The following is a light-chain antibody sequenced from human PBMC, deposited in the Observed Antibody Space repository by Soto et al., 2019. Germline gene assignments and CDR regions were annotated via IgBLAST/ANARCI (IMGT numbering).Light chain of an antibody. CDR2: EVS. Sequence: QSALTQPASVSGSPGQSITISCTGTSSDIGGYNYVSWYQQHPGEAPKLVIYEVSNRPSGVSNRFSGSKSGNTASLTISGLQADDEADYYCCSYASSSSYVFGTGTKVTVL. J-gene: IGLJ1*01. CDR3: CSYASSSSYV. CDR1: SSDIGGYNY. V-gene: IGLV2-14*01.